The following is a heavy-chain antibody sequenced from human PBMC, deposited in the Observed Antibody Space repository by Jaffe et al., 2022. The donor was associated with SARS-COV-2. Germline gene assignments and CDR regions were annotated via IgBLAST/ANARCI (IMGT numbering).Heavy chain of an antibody. CDR1: GFTFSVYW. J-gene: IGHJ3*01. D-gene: IGHD1-26*01. CDR2: SNSDGIST. CDR3: ARGLYGTYGAFDF. Sequence: EVQLVESGGGLVQPGGSLRLSCAASGFTFSVYWMHWVRQAPGQGLVWVSRSNSDGISTSYADSVKGRFTISRDNAKNTLYLQMSSLGAEDTAVYYCARGLYGTYGAFDFWGQGTRVIVSS. V-gene: IGHV3-74*01.